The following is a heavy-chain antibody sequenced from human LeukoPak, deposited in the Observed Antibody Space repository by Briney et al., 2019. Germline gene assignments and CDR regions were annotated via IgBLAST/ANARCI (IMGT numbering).Heavy chain of an antibody. CDR1: GYTFTGYY. V-gene: IGHV1-2*06. J-gene: IGHJ6*03. CDR2: INPNSGGT. Sequence: GASVKVSCKASGYTFTGYYMHWVRQAPGQGLEWMGRINPNSGGTNYARKFQGRVTMTRDTSISTAYMELSRLRSDDTAVYYCARNGLGYYYYYMDVWGKGITVTVSS. CDR3: ARNGLGYYYYYMDV. D-gene: IGHD4-17*01.